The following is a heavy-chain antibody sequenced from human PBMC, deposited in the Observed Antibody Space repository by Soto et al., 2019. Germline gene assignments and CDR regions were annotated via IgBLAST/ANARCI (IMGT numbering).Heavy chain of an antibody. D-gene: IGHD3-3*01. J-gene: IGHJ4*02. V-gene: IGHV2-5*02. CDR3: AHRVLRTVFGLVTTTAIYFDF. CDR1: GFSLTTSGVI. CDR2: IYWDDDK. Sequence: QITLKESGPTVVKPTETLTLTCTFSGFSLTTSGVIVGWVRQSPGKAPEWLALIYWDDDKLYSTSLKSRLTITKDTSKNQVVLTMPNVDPADTATYYCAHRVLRTVFGLVTTTAIYFDFWCQGTPVVVSS.